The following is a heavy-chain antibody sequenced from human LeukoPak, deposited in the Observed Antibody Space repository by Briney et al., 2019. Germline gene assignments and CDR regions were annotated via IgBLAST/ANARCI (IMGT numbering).Heavy chain of an antibody. Sequence: GGSLRLSCAASGFTFSSYWMSWVRQAPGKGLEWVANIKQDGSEKYYVDSVKGRFTISRDNAKNSLYLQMNSLRAEDTAVYYCARGTAMVRDAFDIWGQGTMVTVFS. CDR2: IKQDGSEK. V-gene: IGHV3-7*04. CDR3: ARGTAMVRDAFDI. J-gene: IGHJ3*02. CDR1: GFTFSSYW. D-gene: IGHD5-18*01.